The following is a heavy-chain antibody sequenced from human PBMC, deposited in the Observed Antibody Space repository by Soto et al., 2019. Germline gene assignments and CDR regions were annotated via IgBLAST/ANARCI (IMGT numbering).Heavy chain of an antibody. V-gene: IGHV2-5*02. CDR3: ALQIAAAGNNVMDV. J-gene: IGHJ6*02. D-gene: IGHD6-13*01. Sequence: QITLKESGPTLVKPTQTLTLTCTFSGFSLSTSGVGVGWIRQPPGKALEWLALVYWDDDKRYSPSLKSRLTITKDTSKNQVVLTMTNMDPVDTATYYCALQIAAAGNNVMDVWGQGTTVTVSS. CDR2: VYWDDDK. CDR1: GFSLSTSGVG.